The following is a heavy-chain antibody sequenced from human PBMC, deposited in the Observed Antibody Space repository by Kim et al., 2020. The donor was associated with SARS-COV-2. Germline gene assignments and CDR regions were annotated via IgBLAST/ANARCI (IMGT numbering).Heavy chain of an antibody. J-gene: IGHJ4*02. Sequence: GGSLRLSCAASGFTFSDHYMDWVRLAPGKGLEWVGRIRDKPNSYTTQYAASVKGRFTISRDDSKKSLYLQMNSLKTEDTAVYFCAREFHDSTNYYYYFDYWGQGTLVTVSS. CDR2: IRDKPNSYTT. D-gene: IGHD3-22*01. V-gene: IGHV3-72*01. CDR3: AREFHDSTNYYYYFDY. CDR1: GFTFSDHY.